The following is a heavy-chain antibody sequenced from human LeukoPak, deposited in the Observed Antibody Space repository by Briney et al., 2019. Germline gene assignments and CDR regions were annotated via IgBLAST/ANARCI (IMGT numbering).Heavy chain of an antibody. CDR3: SGGPPRFFYYMDV. CDR2: INPFSGAV. D-gene: IGHD3-3*01. Sequence: SVKVSCKSPGDTSSKYIISWIRQAPAQGLEWMGGINPFSGAVRYARNFEGRVTITADESTSTVYMEMSGLRSEDTAVYFCSGGPPRFFYYMDVWGKGTTVTVSS. V-gene: IGHV1-69*13. J-gene: IGHJ6*03. CDR1: GDTSSKYI.